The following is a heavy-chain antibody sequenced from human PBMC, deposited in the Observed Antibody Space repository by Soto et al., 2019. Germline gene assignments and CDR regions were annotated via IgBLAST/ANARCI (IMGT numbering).Heavy chain of an antibody. CDR3: ATALRAQRGTVSPIDY. V-gene: IGHV3-30*03. D-gene: IGHD4-17*01. CDR1: GFSFSSYD. Sequence: QVQLVESGGGVVQPGGSLRVSCAASGFSFSSYDMHWVRQAPGKGLERVAGISYDGSNKHYADYVKGRFTISSDTSKNTLYLQMNSLRVEDTAVYHCATALRAQRGTVSPIDYWGPGTLVPVST. CDR2: ISYDGSNK. J-gene: IGHJ4*02.